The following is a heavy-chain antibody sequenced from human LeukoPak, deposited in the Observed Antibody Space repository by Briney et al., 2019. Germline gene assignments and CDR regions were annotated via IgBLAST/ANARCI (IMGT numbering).Heavy chain of an antibody. J-gene: IGHJ4*02. CDR1: GYSISSGNYY. Sequence: PSETLSLTCTVSGYSISSGNYYWGWIRQPPGKGLEWIGTTYYSGNTYYKPSLMSRVTISIDTSKNDFSLKVTSVTAADTAMYYCALLGNSGSYVESWGQGTLVTVSS. CDR2: TYYSGNT. CDR3: ALLGNSGSYVES. D-gene: IGHD1-26*01. V-gene: IGHV4-39*07.